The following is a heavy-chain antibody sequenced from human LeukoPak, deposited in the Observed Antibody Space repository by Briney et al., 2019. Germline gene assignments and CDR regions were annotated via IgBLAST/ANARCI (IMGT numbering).Heavy chain of an antibody. CDR3: ARVISPTYYYGSGSSYSIDY. Sequence: ASVKVSCKASGYTFTGYYMHWVRQAPGQGLEWMGWINPNSGGTNYAQRFQGRVTMTRDTSISTAYMELSRLRFDDTAVYYCARVISPTYYYGSGSSYSIDYWGQGTLVTVSS. CDR2: INPNSGGT. V-gene: IGHV1-2*02. J-gene: IGHJ4*02. D-gene: IGHD3-10*01. CDR1: GYTFTGYY.